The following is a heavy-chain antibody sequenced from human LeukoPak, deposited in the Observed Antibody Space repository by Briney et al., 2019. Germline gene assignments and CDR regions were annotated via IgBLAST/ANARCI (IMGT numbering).Heavy chain of an antibody. CDR3: ARVPDYDILTGPFDY. V-gene: IGHV3-30-3*01. D-gene: IGHD3-9*01. CDR2: ISYDGSNK. Sequence: GGSLRLSCAASGFTLSSNAMHWVRQAPGKGLEWVAVISYDGSNKYYADSVKGRFTISRDTSKNTLYLQMNSLRAEDTAVYYCARVPDYDILTGPFDYWGQRTLVTVSS. J-gene: IGHJ4*02. CDR1: GFTLSSNA.